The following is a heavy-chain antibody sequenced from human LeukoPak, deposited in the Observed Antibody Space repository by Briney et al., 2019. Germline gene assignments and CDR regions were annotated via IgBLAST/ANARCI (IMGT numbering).Heavy chain of an antibody. D-gene: IGHD2-15*01. CDR1: GGSFSGYY. CDR3: ARGRWDIVVVVAATYYFDY. CDR2: INHSGST. Sequence: PSETLSLTCAVYGGSFSGYYWSWIRQPPGKGLEWIGEINHSGSTNYNPSLKSRVTISVDTSKNQFSLKLSSVTAADTAVYYCARGRWDIVVVVAATYYFDYWGQGTLVTVSS. J-gene: IGHJ4*02. V-gene: IGHV4-34*01.